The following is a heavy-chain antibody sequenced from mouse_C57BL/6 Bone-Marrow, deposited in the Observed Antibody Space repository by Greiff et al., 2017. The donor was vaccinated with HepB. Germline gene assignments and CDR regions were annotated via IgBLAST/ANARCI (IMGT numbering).Heavy chain of an antibody. J-gene: IGHJ1*03. V-gene: IGHV1-74*01. CDR1: GYTFTSYW. Sequence: QVQLQQPGAELVKPGASVKVSCKASGYTFTSYWMHWVKQRPGQGLEWIGRIHPSDSDTNYNNKFKGKATVTVDKSSSTAYMQLSCLTSEDSSVYYCASLGRGWDFDVGGTGTTVTVSS. CDR3: ASLGRGWDFDV. CDR2: IHPSDSDT. D-gene: IGHD4-1*01.